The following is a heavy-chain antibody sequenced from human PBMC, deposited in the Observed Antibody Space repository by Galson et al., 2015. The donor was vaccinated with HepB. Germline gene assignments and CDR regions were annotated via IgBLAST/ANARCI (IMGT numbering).Heavy chain of an antibody. D-gene: IGHD3-16*01. CDR2: INAHNGNS. CDR3: ARDLDHWGDAFDV. Sequence: SVKVSCKASGYTFTTYPISWLRQAPGQGLEWLGWINAHNGNSKSAERLQGRLTMTTDTSTTTAYMELKSLQSDDTAIYFCARDLDHWGDAFDVWGQGTMVTVSS. CDR1: GYTFTTYP. J-gene: IGHJ3*01. V-gene: IGHV1-18*01.